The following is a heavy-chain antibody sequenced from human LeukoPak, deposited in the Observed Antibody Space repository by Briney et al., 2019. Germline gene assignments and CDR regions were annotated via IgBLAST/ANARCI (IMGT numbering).Heavy chain of an antibody. D-gene: IGHD3-10*01. CDR2: IYYSGST. CDR3: ARRRGSGSYYRRYYFDY. V-gene: IGHV4-39*07. Sequence: SETLSLTCTVSGGSISSSSYYWGWIRQPPGKGLEWIGSIYYSGSTYYNPSLKSRVTISVDTSKNQFSLKLSSVTAADTAVYYCARRRGSGSYYRRYYFDYWGQGTLVTVSS. CDR1: GGSISSSSYY. J-gene: IGHJ4*02.